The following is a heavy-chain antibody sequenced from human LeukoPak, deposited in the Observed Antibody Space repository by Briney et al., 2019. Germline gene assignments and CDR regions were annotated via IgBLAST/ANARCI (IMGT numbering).Heavy chain of an antibody. CDR2: IYTSGGT. D-gene: IGHD3-3*01. V-gene: IGHV4-61*02. Sequence: SETLSLTCTVSGGSISSGSYYWSWIRQPAGKGLEWIGRIYTSGGTNYNPSLKSRVTISVDTSKNQFSLKLSSVTAADTAVYYCARQFEGVVNWFDPWGQGTLVTVSS. CDR1: GGSISSGSYY. CDR3: ARQFEGVVNWFDP. J-gene: IGHJ5*02.